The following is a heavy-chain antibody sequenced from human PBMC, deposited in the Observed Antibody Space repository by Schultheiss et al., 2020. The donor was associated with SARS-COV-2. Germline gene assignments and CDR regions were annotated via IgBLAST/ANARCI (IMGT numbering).Heavy chain of an antibody. D-gene: IGHD4-17*01. CDR2: IYYSGST. CDR1: GGSISSYY. V-gene: IGHV4-59*01. J-gene: IGHJ4*02. Sequence: SETLSLTCTVFGGSISSYYWSWIRQPPGKGLEWIGYIYYSGSTNYNPSLKSRVTISVDTSKNQFSLKLSSVTAADTAVYYCARWEDYGDYGFDYWGQGTLVTVSS. CDR3: ARWEDYGDYGFDY.